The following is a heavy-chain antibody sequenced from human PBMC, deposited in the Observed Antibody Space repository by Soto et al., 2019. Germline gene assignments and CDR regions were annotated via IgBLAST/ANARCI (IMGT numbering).Heavy chain of an antibody. D-gene: IGHD3-10*01. V-gene: IGHV3-33*01. CDR3: ARIDYASGSYRSPFFAY. Sequence: PGGSLRLSCAASGFTFSSYGMHWVRQAPGKGLEWVAVIWYDGTNKNYADSVKGRFTISRDNSKNTLFLQMNRMRAEDTAFYYCARIDYASGSYRSPFFAYWGQGTLVTVSS. CDR2: IWYDGTNK. J-gene: IGHJ4*02. CDR1: GFTFSSYG.